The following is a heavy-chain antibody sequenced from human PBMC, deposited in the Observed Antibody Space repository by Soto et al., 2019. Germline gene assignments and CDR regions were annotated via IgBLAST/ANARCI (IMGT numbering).Heavy chain of an antibody. Sequence: STSLKTRLTISKDTSKNQVVLTMTNMDPVDTATYYCARTTQLRWDAFDIWGQGTMVTVSS. CDR3: ARTTQLRWDAFDI. V-gene: IGHV2-70*01. D-gene: IGHD5-18*01. J-gene: IGHJ3*02.